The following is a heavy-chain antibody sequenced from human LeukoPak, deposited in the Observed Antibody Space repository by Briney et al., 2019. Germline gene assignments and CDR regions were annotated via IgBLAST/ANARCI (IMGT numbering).Heavy chain of an antibody. CDR3: ATDGGSYSYYYYMDV. J-gene: IGHJ6*03. D-gene: IGHD1-26*01. Sequence: GASVKVSCKASGYTFTSYGISWVRQAPGQGLEWMGWISAYNGNTNYAQKLQGRVTMTTDTSTSTAYMELRSLRSDDTAVYYCATDGGSYSYYYYMDVWGKGTTVTVSS. CDR1: GYTFTSYG. V-gene: IGHV1-18*01. CDR2: ISAYNGNT.